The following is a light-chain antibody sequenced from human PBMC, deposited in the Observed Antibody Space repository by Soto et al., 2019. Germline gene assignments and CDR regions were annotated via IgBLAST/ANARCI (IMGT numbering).Light chain of an antibody. V-gene: IGKV3-11*01. Sequence: EIVLTQSPATLSLSPGERATLSCRASQSVSSYLAWYQQKPGQAPRLLISDASNRATGIPARFSGSGSGTDFPLTISSLEPDDFAVYYCQQRSNWLFTFGPGTKVDIK. CDR1: QSVSSY. CDR3: QQRSNWLFT. CDR2: DAS. J-gene: IGKJ3*01.